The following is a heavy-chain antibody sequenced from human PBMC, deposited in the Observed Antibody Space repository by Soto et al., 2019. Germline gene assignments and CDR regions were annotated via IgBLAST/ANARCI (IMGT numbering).Heavy chain of an antibody. CDR2: INPSGGST. Sequence: ASVKVSCKASGYTFTSYYMHWVRQAPGQGLEWMGIINPSGGSTSYAQKFQGRVTMTRDTSTSTVYMELSSLRSEDTAVYYCARDTQGGYYDPSFYFDYWGQGTLVTVSS. J-gene: IGHJ4*02. CDR3: ARDTQGGYYDPSFYFDY. D-gene: IGHD3-22*01. V-gene: IGHV1-46*01. CDR1: GYTFTSYY.